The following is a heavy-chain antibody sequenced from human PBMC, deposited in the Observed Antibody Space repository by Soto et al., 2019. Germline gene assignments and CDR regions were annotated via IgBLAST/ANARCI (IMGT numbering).Heavy chain of an antibody. Sequence: ASVKVSCKASGYTFTSYYMHWVRQAPGQGLEWMGIINPSGGSTSYAQKLQGRVTMTTDTSTSTAYMELRSLRSDDTAVYYCARDIHSVPNSSGEERTFDIWGQGTMVTVSS. CDR2: INPSGGST. CDR3: ARDIHSVPNSSGEERTFDI. V-gene: IGHV1-46*01. CDR1: GYTFTSYY. J-gene: IGHJ3*02. D-gene: IGHD3-22*01.